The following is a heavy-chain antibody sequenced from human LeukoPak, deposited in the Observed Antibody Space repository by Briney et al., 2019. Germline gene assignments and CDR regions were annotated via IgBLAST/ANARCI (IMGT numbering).Heavy chain of an antibody. CDR2: IKQDGSEK. CDR1: GFTFSSYW. D-gene: IGHD5-12*01. V-gene: IGHV3-7*01. J-gene: IGHJ4*02. Sequence: GGSLRLSCAASGFTFSSYWMSWVRQAPGKGLEWVANIKQDGSEKYYVDSVKGRFTISRDNAKNSLYLQMNSLRAEDTAVYYCARDGGYRGYDADCWGLGTLVTVSS. CDR3: ARDGGYRGYDADC.